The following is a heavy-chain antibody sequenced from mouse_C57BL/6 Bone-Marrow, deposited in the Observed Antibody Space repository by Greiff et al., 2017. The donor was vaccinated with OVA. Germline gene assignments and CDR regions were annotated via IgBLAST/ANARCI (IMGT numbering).Heavy chain of an antibody. CDR1: GFTFTDYY. D-gene: IGHD2-4*01. Sequence: EVKLQESGPVLVKPGPSVKISCKASGFTFTDYYMHWVKQSHGKSLEWIGFVYPYNGGTSYNQTFKGKATLTVDTSSSTAYMELNSLTSEDSAVYVYARCDYEGGWFAYWGQGTLVTVSA. V-gene: IGHV1-36*01. CDR3: ARCDYEGGWFAY. CDR2: VYPYNGGT. J-gene: IGHJ3*01.